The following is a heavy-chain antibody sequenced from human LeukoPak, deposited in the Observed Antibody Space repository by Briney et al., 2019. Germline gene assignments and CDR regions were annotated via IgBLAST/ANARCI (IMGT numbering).Heavy chain of an antibody. CDR1: GFTFSDYY. D-gene: IGHD6-19*01. Sequence: KPGGSLRLSCAASGFTFSDYYMSWIRQAPGKGLEWVSYISSIGATIYYADSVKGRFTISRDKAKNFLYLQMNSLRAEDTAVYYCAKDRQNPPDIAVAGTRSAFDIWGQGTMVTVSS. J-gene: IGHJ3*02. V-gene: IGHV3-11*01. CDR2: ISSIGATI. CDR3: AKDRQNPPDIAVAGTRSAFDI.